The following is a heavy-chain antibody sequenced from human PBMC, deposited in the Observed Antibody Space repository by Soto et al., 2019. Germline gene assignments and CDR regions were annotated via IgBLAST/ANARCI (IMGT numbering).Heavy chain of an antibody. CDR2: ISSNGGST. Sequence: PGGSLRLSCSASGFTFSSYAMHWVRQPPGKGLEYVSAISSNGGSTYYADSVKGRFTISRDNAKNSLYLQMNSLRAEDTAVYYCARDRPLTLFTGPYYYYGMDVWGQGTTVTVSS. V-gene: IGHV3-64*04. CDR1: GFTFSSYA. D-gene: IGHD2-21*01. J-gene: IGHJ6*02. CDR3: ARDRPLTLFTGPYYYYGMDV.